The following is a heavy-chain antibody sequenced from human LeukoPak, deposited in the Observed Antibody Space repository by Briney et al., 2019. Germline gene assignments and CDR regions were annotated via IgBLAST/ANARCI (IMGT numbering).Heavy chain of an antibody. J-gene: IGHJ4*02. D-gene: IGHD5-12*01. CDR1: GFTFTNYW. CDR3: ARDGRGVRYSAYVDY. CDR2: ISSSGSTI. Sequence: GGSLRLSCAASGFTFTNYWMSWVRQAPGKGLEWVSYISSSGSTIYYADSVKGRFTISRDNAKNSLYLQMNSLRAEDTAVYYCARDGRGVRYSAYVDYWGQGTLVTVSS. V-gene: IGHV3-48*04.